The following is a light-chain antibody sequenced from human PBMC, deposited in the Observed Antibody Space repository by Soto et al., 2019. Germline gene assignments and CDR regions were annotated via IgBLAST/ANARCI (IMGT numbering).Light chain of an antibody. V-gene: IGKV1-8*01. CDR2: AAS. Sequence: AIRMTQSPSSFSASTGDRVTITCPASQGISSYLAWYQQKPGKAPKLLIYAASTLQSGVPSRFSGSGSGTDFTLTISCLQSEDFATYHCLQYYSYPLTFGGGTKVEIK. J-gene: IGKJ4*01. CDR1: QGISSY. CDR3: LQYYSYPLT.